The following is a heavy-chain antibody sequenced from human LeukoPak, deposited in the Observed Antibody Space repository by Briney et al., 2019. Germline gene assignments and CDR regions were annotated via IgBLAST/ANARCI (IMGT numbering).Heavy chain of an antibody. J-gene: IGHJ6*02. CDR3: ARQGETGDFWSGYFGDSYYYYGMDV. V-gene: IGHV4-39*01. D-gene: IGHD3-3*01. Sequence: SETLSLTCTVSGGSISSSSYYWGWIRQPPGKGLEWIGSIYYSGGTYYNPSLKSRVTISVDTSKNQFSLKLSSVTAADTAVYYCARQGETGDFWSGYFGDSYYYYGMDVWGQGTTVTVSS. CDR1: GGSISSSSYY. CDR2: IYYSGGT.